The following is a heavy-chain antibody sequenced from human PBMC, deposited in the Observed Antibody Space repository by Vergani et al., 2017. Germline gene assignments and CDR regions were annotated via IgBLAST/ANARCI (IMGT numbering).Heavy chain of an antibody. J-gene: IGHJ6*02. CDR3: ARVVVVPAATAGTGAGYYYYGMDV. V-gene: IGHV5-10-1*01. CDR1: GYSFTSYW. D-gene: IGHD2-2*01. Sequence: EVQLVQSGAEVKKPGESLRISCKGSGYSFTSYWISWVRQMPGKGLEWMGRIDPSDSYTNYSPSFQGHVTISADKSISTAYLQGSSLKASDTAMYYCARVVVVPAATAGTGAGYYYYGMDVWGQGTTVTVSS. CDR2: IDPSDSYT.